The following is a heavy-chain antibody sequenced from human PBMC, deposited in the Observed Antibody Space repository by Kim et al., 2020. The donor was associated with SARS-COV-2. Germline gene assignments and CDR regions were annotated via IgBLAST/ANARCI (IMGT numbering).Heavy chain of an antibody. D-gene: IGHD5-12*01. CDR3: ARDRYSGYGFPYAFDI. Sequence: DSVKGRFTSHRDTSRNTLYLQMNNLNTEDTAVYFCARDRYSGYGFPYAFDIWGQGTVVTVSS. J-gene: IGHJ3*02. V-gene: IGHV3-66*01.